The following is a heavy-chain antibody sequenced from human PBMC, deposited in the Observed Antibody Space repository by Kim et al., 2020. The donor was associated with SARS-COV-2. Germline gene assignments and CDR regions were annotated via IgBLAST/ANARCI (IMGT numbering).Heavy chain of an antibody. Sequence: SVKVSCKASGFTFTSSAVQWVRQARGQRLEWIGWIVVGSGNTNYAQKFQERVTITRDMSTSTAYMELSSLRSEDTAVYYCAADAHNSSSWYYFDYWGQGTLVTVSS. V-gene: IGHV1-58*01. CDR3: AADAHNSSSWYYFDY. D-gene: IGHD6-13*01. CDR2: IVVGSGNT. J-gene: IGHJ4*02. CDR1: GFTFTSSA.